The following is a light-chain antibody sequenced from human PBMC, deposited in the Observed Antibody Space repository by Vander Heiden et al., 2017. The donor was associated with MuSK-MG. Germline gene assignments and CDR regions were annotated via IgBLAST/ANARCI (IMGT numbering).Light chain of an antibody. V-gene: IGKV1-5*01. Sequence: DIQMTQSPSTLSASVGDRVTITCRASQSISSWLAWYQQKPGKAPKLLIYDASSLESGVPSRFSGSGSGTEFTLTISSLQPDDFATYYCQQENSSPCTFGQGTKLDIK. CDR2: DAS. CDR3: QQENSSPCT. J-gene: IGKJ2*02. CDR1: QSISSW.